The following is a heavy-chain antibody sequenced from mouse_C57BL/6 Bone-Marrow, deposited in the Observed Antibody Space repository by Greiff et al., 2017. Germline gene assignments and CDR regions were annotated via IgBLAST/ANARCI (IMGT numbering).Heavy chain of an antibody. CDR3: TQRPIYYYGSSPSYYAMDY. V-gene: IGHV1-5*01. J-gene: IGHJ4*01. Sequence: VQLKESGTVLARPGASVKMSCKTSGYTFTSYWMHWVKQRPGQGLEWIGAIYPGNSDTSYNQKFKGKAKLTAVTSASTAYMELSSLTNEDSAVYYCTQRPIYYYGSSPSYYAMDYWGQGTSVTVSS. CDR1: GYTFTSYW. D-gene: IGHD1-1*01. CDR2: IYPGNSDT.